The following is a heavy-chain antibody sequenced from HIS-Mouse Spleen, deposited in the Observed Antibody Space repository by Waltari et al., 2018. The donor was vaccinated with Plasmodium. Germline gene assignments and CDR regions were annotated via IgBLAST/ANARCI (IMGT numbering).Heavy chain of an antibody. CDR2: IYYSGRT. Sequence: QLQLQESGPGLVKPSETLSLTCTVSGGSISSSSYYWGWIRQPPGKGREWIVSIYYSGRTYYNPALKSRVTISVDTSKNQFSLKLSSVTAADTAVYYCARRGGSYYYFDYWGQGTLVTVSS. CDR1: GGSISSSSYY. CDR3: ARRGGSYYYFDY. V-gene: IGHV4-39*01. D-gene: IGHD1-26*01. J-gene: IGHJ4*02.